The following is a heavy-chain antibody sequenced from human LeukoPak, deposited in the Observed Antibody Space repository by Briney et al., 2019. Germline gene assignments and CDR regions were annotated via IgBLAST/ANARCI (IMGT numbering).Heavy chain of an antibody. CDR2: INPSGGST. CDR1: GYTLTSYY. D-gene: IGHD2-2*01. J-gene: IGHJ5*02. CDR3: ARDNIVVVPAAILDWQIGSSAWFDP. Sequence: ASVKVSCKASGYTLTSYYMHWVRQAPGLGLEWMGIINPSGGSTSYAQKFQGRVTMTRDMSTSTVYMELSSLRSEDTAVYYCARDNIVVVPAAILDWQIGSSAWFDPWGQGTLVTVSS. V-gene: IGHV1-46*01.